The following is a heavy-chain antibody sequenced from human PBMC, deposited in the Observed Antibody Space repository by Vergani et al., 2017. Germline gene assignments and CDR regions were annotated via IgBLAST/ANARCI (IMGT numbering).Heavy chain of an antibody. V-gene: IGHV3-21*01. CDR2: ISSSSSYI. D-gene: IGHD5-18*01. J-gene: IGHJ6*04. Sequence: EVQLVESGGGLVKPGGSLRLSCAASGFTFSSYSMNWVRQAPGKGLEWVSSISSSSSYIYYADSVKGRFTISRDNAKNSLYLQMNSLRAEDTAVYYCAREVGYSYGYLYYYYGMDVWGKGTTVTVSS. CDR3: AREVGYSYGYLYYYYGMDV. CDR1: GFTFSSYS.